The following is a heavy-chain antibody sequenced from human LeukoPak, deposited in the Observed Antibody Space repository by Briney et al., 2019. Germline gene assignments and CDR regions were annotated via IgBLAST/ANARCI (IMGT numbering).Heavy chain of an antibody. Sequence: GSLRLSCAAPGFTFRDFWMSWIRQPPGKGLEWIGEINHSGSTNYNPSLKSRVTISVDTSKNQFSLKLSSVTAADTAVYYCARGRFKWFGELLYYYYGMDVWGQGTTVTVSS. D-gene: IGHD3-10*01. J-gene: IGHJ6*02. CDR1: GFTFRDFW. V-gene: IGHV4-34*01. CDR3: ARGRFKWFGELLYYYYGMDV. CDR2: INHSGST.